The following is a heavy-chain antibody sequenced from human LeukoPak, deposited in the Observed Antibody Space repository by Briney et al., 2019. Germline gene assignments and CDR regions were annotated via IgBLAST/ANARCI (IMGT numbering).Heavy chain of an antibody. CDR1: GFTFSSYA. Sequence: GGSLRVSCAVSGFTFSSYAMSWVRQAPEKGLEWVSVITSDGGSTHYAASVKGRFTVTRDNSKNTLYLQMNSLRAEDTAAYYCAKGPNGDSNYFLDYWGLGTLVTVSS. CDR3: AKGPNGDSNYFLDY. J-gene: IGHJ4*02. D-gene: IGHD4-11*01. CDR2: ITSDGGST. V-gene: IGHV3-23*01.